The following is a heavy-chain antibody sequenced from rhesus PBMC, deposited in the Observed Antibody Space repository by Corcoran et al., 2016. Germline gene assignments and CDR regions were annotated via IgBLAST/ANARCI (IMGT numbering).Heavy chain of an antibody. CDR3: ARGGIAAAADSPYVY. Sequence: QVPLQESGPGLVKPSETLSLTCAVSGGPISNTSWSWIRLAPGKGLAWIGGIDRSGSTYDNPSLKSRVTLSVDTSKNQFSLKLISVTAADSAVYYCARGGIAAAADSPYVYWGQGVLVTVSS. CDR2: IDRSGST. V-gene: IGHV4S11*01. CDR1: GGPISNTS. D-gene: IGHD6-25*01. J-gene: IGHJ4*01.